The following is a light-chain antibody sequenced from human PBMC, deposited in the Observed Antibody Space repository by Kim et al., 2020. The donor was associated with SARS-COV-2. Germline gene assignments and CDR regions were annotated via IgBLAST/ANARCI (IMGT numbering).Light chain of an antibody. V-gene: IGKV3-20*01. CDR3: QQSDTFPYP. J-gene: IGKJ2*01. CDR2: LAS. Sequence: PGESATLSCRASQSVSSNSLAWYHQRPCQAPRLLIYLASTRATGAPDRFSGRGSGTAFTLTIRRLEPEGSGVSYCQQSDTFPYPFGQVTEV. CDR1: QSVSSNS.